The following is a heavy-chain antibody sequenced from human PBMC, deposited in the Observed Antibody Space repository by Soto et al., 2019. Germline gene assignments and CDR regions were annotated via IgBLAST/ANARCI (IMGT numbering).Heavy chain of an antibody. V-gene: IGHV1-18*01. CDR1: GYTFSSYG. CDR2: ISPDNGNT. Sequence: ASVKVSCKATGYTFSSYGINWVRQAPGQGLEWMGWISPDNGNTNYAQKLQGRVTMTTDTSTSTAYMELRSLRSDDTAVYYCARALGYSGYAGMDVWGQGTTVTVSS. J-gene: IGHJ6*02. D-gene: IGHD5-12*01. CDR3: ARALGYSGYAGMDV.